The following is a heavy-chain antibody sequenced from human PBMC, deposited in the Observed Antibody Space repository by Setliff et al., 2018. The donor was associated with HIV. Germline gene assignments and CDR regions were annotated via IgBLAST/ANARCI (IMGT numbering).Heavy chain of an antibody. CDR3: ARDPEAGAGLYYFDY. D-gene: IGHD6-19*01. V-gene: IGHV3-30*04. CDR1: GFSFISFA. CDR2: ISYDGSDK. Sequence: AGSLRLSCPASGFSFISFAMHWVRQAPGKRLGWVARISYDGSDKSSADSVKGRYIISRDDSKNTIYLKMNKLRAEDTAVYYGARDPEAGAGLYYFDYWGQGTLVTFSS. J-gene: IGHJ4*02.